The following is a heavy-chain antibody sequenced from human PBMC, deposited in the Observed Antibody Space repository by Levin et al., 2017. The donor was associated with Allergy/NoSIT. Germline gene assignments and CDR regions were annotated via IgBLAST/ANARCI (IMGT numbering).Heavy chain of an antibody. Sequence: SQTLSLTCSVSGDSISRNNYYWAWIRQPPGKGLEWIGSINYSGSIYDNPSLKSRVTISVDKSKNQFSLKLNSVTAADTAVYYCARRWLRYFDYWGQGSRVTVSS. CDR2: INYSGSI. D-gene: IGHD5-12*01. J-gene: IGHJ4*02. CDR3: ARRWLRYFDY. V-gene: IGHV4-39*01. CDR1: GDSISRNNYY.